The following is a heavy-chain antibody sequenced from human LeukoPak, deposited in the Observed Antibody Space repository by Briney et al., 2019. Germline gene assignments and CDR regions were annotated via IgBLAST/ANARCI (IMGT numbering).Heavy chain of an antibody. CDR2: INPNSGGT. J-gene: IGHJ4*02. CDR1: GYTFTGYY. CDR3: ARDLVGGSYQVPDY. V-gene: IGHV1-2*02. D-gene: IGHD1-26*01. Sequence: ASVKVSCKASGYTFTGYYMHWVRQAPGQGLEWMGWINPNSGGTNYAQKFQGRVTMTRDTSISTAYMELSRLRSDGTAVYYCARDLVGGSYQVPDYWGQGTLVTVSS.